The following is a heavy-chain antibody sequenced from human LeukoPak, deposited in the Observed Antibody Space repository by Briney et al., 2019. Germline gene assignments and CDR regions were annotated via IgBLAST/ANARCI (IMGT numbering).Heavy chain of an antibody. J-gene: IGHJ4*02. CDR3: AKVPVRIAAAGRFDY. CDR2: ISGSGGST. D-gene: IGHD6-13*01. CDR1: GFTISSYA. Sequence: GGSLRLYCAASGFTISSYAMSWVRQAPGQGLEWVSAISGSGGSTYYADSVKGRFTISRDNSKNTLYLQMNSLRAEDTAVYYCAKVPVRIAAAGRFDYWGQGTLVTVSS. V-gene: IGHV3-23*01.